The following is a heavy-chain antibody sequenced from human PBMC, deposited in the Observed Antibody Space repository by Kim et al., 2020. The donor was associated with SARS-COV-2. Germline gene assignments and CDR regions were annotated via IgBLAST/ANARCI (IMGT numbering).Heavy chain of an antibody. Sequence: GGSLRLSCAASGFTFSDYYMSWIRQAPGKGLEWVSYISSSSSYTNYADSVKGRFTISRDNAKNSLYLQMNSLRAEDTAVYYCAREAKPSDYCSSTSCYAATLLNWFDPWGQGTLVTVSS. CDR1: GFTFSDYY. CDR2: ISSSSSYT. CDR3: AREAKPSDYCSSTSCYAATLLNWFDP. V-gene: IGHV3-11*05. J-gene: IGHJ5*02. D-gene: IGHD2-2*01.